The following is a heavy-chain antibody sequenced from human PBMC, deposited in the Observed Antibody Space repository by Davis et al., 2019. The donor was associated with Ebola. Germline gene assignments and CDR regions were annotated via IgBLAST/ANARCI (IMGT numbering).Heavy chain of an antibody. CDR2: IDPSDSYT. CDR1: GYSFTSYW. CDR3: ARGAYSSSSAWFDP. J-gene: IGHJ5*02. D-gene: IGHD6-6*01. Sequence: KVSCKGSGYSFTSYWISWVRQMPGKGLEWMGRIDPSDSYTNYSPSFQGHVTISADKSISTAYLQWSSLKASDTAMYYCARGAYSSSSAWFDPWGQGTLVTVSS. V-gene: IGHV5-10-1*01.